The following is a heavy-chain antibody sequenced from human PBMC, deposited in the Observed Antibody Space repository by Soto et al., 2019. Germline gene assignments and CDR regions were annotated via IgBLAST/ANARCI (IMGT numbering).Heavy chain of an antibody. CDR1: GFTFSSYS. V-gene: IGHV3-21*01. CDR3: ARDHRYCSGSSCRPYYYYYGMDV. D-gene: IGHD2-15*01. Sequence: PGGSLRLSCAASGFTFSSYSMNWVRQAPGRGLEWVAAISGTSDYIYYADSVKGRFTISRDNAKTSLYIQMNSLRAGDTAVYYCARDHRYCSGSSCRPYYYYYGMDVWGQGTTVTVSS. CDR2: ISGTSDYI. J-gene: IGHJ6*02.